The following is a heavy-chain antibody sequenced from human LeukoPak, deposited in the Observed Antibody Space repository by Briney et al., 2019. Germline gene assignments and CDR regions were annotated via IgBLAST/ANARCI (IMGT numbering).Heavy chain of an antibody. D-gene: IGHD1-26*01. J-gene: IGHJ6*02. CDR2: IIPIFDTA. Sequence: ASVKVSCKASGGTFSSYSISWVRQAPGQGLEWMGGIIPIFDTADYAQKFKGRVTITADESTSTAYMELSSLRSEDTAVFYCARISLGAIWGYYYGMDVWGQGTTVTVSS. V-gene: IGHV1-69*13. CDR1: GGTFSSYS. CDR3: ARISLGAIWGYYYGMDV.